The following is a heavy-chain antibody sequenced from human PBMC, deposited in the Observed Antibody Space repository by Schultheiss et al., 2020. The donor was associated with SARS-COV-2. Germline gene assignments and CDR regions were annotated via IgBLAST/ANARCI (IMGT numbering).Heavy chain of an antibody. V-gene: IGHV3-15*01. Sequence: GGSLRLSCAASGFTFSSYSMNWVRQAPGKGLEWVGRIKSKTDGGTTDYAAPVKGRFTISRDDSKNTLYLQMNSLKTEDTAVYYCTREVQLLYYYYCYYMDVWGKGTTVTVSS. CDR1: GFTFSSYS. CDR2: IKSKTDGGTT. D-gene: IGHD2-2*01. CDR3: TREVQLLYYYYCYYMDV. J-gene: IGHJ6*03.